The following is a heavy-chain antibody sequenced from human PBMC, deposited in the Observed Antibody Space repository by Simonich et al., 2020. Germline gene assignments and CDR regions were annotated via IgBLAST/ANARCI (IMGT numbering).Heavy chain of an antibody. D-gene: IGHD2-21*01. Sequence: QVQLVQSGAEVKKPGASVKVSCKASGYTFTGYYMHWVRQAPGQGLEWIRWINPKSGGTNYAQKFQGRVTMTRDTSISTAYMELSRLRSDDTAVYYCARNGLVGILKAFDIWGQGTMVTVSS. CDR2: INPKSGGT. CDR1: GYTFTGYY. V-gene: IGHV1-2*02. J-gene: IGHJ3*02. CDR3: ARNGLVGILKAFDI.